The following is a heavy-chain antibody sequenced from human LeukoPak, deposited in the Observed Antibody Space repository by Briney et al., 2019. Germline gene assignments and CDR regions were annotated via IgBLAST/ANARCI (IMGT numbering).Heavy chain of an antibody. CDR1: GFTFSSYA. D-gene: IGHD2-21*02. J-gene: IGHJ4*02. V-gene: IGHV3-30-3*01. CDR3: ARSVVTAIGYYFDY. CDR2: ISYDGSNK. Sequence: PGGSLRLSCAASGFTFSSYAMYWVRQAPGKGLEWVAVISYDGSNKYYADSVKGRFTISRDNSKNTLYLQMNSLRAEDTAVYYCARSVVTAIGYYFDYWGQGTLVTVSS.